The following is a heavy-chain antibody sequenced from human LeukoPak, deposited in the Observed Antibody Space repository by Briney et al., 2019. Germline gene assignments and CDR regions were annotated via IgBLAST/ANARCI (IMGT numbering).Heavy chain of an antibody. D-gene: IGHD6-19*01. J-gene: IGHJ4*02. Sequence: PSETLSLTCTVSGGSISGYYWSWIRQPPGKGLEWIGYIYYSGSTNYNPSLKSRVTISVETSKNQFSLKLSSVTAADTAVYYCARDKLVAGIDYWGQGTLVTVSS. V-gene: IGHV4-59*01. CDR3: ARDKLVAGIDY. CDR2: IYYSGST. CDR1: GGSISGYY.